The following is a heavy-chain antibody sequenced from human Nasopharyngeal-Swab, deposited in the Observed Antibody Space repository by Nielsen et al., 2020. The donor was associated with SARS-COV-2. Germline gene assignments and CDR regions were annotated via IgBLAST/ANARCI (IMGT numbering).Heavy chain of an antibody. Sequence: WIRQPPGKGLEWVSSISSSSSYIYYADSVKGRFTISRDNSKNTLYLQMNSLRAEDTAVYYCARASIAAAGTRIYYYGMDVWGQGTTVTVS. CDR3: ARASIAAAGTRIYYYGMDV. CDR2: ISSSSSYI. V-gene: IGHV3-21*01. J-gene: IGHJ6*02. D-gene: IGHD6-13*01.